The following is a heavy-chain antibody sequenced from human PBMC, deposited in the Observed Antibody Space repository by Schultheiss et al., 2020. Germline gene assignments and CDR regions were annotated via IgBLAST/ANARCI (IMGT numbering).Heavy chain of an antibody. CDR2: IIPILGIA. J-gene: IGHJ6*02. CDR1: GGTFSSYA. CDR3: ARGGYSSGWYVYYYYGMDV. D-gene: IGHD6-19*01. Sequence: SVKVSCKASGGTFSSYAISWVRQAPGQGLEWMGRIIPILGIANYAQKFQGRVTITADKSTSTAYMELSSLRSEDTAVYYCARGGYSSGWYVYYYYGMDVWGQGTTVTVAS. V-gene: IGHV1-69*04.